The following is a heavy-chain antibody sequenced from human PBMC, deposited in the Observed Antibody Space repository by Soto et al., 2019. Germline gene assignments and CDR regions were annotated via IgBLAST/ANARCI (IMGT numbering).Heavy chain of an antibody. J-gene: IGHJ4*02. Sequence: GGSLRLSCAASGFTFSSYAMSWVRQAPGKGLEWVSAISGSGGSTYYADSVKGRFTISRDNSKNTLYLQMNSLRAEDTAVYYCAKPSITIFGVVIYYFDYWGQGTLVTVSS. CDR2: ISGSGGST. D-gene: IGHD3-3*01. V-gene: IGHV3-23*01. CDR3: AKPSITIFGVVIYYFDY. CDR1: GFTFSSYA.